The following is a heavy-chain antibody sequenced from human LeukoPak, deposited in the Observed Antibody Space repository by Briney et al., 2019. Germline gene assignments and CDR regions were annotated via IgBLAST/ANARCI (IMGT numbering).Heavy chain of an antibody. J-gene: IGHJ4*02. V-gene: IGHV3-7*01. CDR1: GFTFSSYW. D-gene: IGHD1-26*01. CDR3: ARDGRELTVDY. CDR2: INHNGNVN. Sequence: PGGSLRLSCAASGFTFSSYWMNWARQAPGKGLEWVASINHNGNVNYYVDSVKGRFTISRDNAKNSLYLQMSNLRAEDTAVYYCARDGRELTVDYWGQGTLVTVSS.